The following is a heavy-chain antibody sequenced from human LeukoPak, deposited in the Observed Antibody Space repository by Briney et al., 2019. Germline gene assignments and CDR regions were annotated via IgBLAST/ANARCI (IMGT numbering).Heavy chain of an antibody. CDR3: AKEAYDSSGYLGYFDY. CDR1: GFTFSSYG. V-gene: IGHV3-30*18. D-gene: IGHD3-22*01. J-gene: IGHJ4*02. CDR2: ISYDGSNK. Sequence: PGGSLRLSCAASGFTFSSYGMHWVRQAPGKGLEWVAVISYDGSNKYYADSVKGRFTISRDNSKNTLYLQMNSLRAEDTAVYYCAKEAYDSSGYLGYFDYWGQGTLVTASS.